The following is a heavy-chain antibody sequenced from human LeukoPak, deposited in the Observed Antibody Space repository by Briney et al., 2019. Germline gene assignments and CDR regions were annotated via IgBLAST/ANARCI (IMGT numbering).Heavy chain of an antibody. Sequence: PGGSLRLSCAASGFTFDDYAMHWVRQAPGKGLEWVSGISWNSGSIGYADSVKGRFTISRDNAKNSLYLQMNSLRGEDTALYYCAKARGPVVVTAMFDCWGQGTLVTVSS. CDR3: AKARGPVVVTAMFDC. J-gene: IGHJ4*02. CDR2: ISWNSGSI. D-gene: IGHD2-21*02. CDR1: GFTFDDYA. V-gene: IGHV3-9*01.